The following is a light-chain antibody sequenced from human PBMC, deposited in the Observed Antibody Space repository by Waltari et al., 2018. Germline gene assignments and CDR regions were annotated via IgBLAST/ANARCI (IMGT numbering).Light chain of an antibody. CDR2: GAS. CDR1: QSVRSN. Sequence: EIVMTQSPATLSVFPGERATLSCRASQSVRSNLAWYQQRPGQAPRLLSYGASTRATGIPARFSGSGSGTDFTLTISSLQSEDFAVYYCQHYNSRPLTFGGGTKVEMK. V-gene: IGKV3-15*01. CDR3: QHYNSRPLT. J-gene: IGKJ4*01.